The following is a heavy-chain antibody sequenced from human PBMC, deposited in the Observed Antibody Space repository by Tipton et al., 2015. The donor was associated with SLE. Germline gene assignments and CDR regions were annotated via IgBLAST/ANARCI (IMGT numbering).Heavy chain of an antibody. CDR2: INSGGSTI. J-gene: IGHJ4*02. D-gene: IGHD1-26*01. V-gene: IGHV3-48*03. CDR3: ARDHSGNYFDF. Sequence: SLRLSCAASGFTFSSYEMNWVRRAPGKGLEWVSFINSGGSTIYYADSVTGRFTISRDNAKNSLYLQMNSLRAEDTAVYYCARDHSGNYFDFWGQGTLVTVSS. CDR1: GFTFSSYE.